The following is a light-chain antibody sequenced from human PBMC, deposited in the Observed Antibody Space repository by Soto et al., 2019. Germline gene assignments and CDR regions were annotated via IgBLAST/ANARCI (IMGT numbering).Light chain of an antibody. CDR2: GAS. V-gene: IGKV3-20*01. CDR1: QSVSSSY. CDR3: QQYNGYWT. Sequence: EIVLTQSPGTVSLSPGERATLSCRASQSVSSSYLAWYQQKPGQAPRLLIYGASSRATGIPDRFSGSGSGTDFTLTISSLQPEDFATYVCQQYNGYWTFGQGTKVDIK. J-gene: IGKJ1*01.